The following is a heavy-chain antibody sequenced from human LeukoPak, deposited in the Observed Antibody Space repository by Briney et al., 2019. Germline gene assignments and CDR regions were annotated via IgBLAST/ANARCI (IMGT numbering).Heavy chain of an antibody. J-gene: IGHJ4*02. V-gene: IGHV4-38-2*01. Sequence: SETLSLTCAVSGYSISSGYYWGWIRQPPGKGLEWIGSIYHSGSTYDNPSLKSRVIMSVDTSKNQFSLRLTSVTAADTAVYYCARVGVVRGVDYWGQGTLVTVSS. CDR3: ARVGVVRGVDY. D-gene: IGHD3-10*01. CDR1: GYSISSGYY. CDR2: IYHSGST.